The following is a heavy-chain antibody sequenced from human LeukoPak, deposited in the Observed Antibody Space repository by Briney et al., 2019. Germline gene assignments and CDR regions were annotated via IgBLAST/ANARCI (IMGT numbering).Heavy chain of an antibody. CDR3: AKDSPRGAAIRGLFDY. CDR1: GFTVIGTS. Sequence: GGSLRLSCAASGFTVIGTSMTWVRQAPGKGLEWVSLFYSGGSTFYAGSVKGRFTISRDNSRNTLYLQMNSLRVEDTAVYYCAKDSPRGAAIRGLFDYWGQGTLVTVSS. CDR2: FYSGGST. V-gene: IGHV3-53*05. D-gene: IGHD2-2*01. J-gene: IGHJ4*02.